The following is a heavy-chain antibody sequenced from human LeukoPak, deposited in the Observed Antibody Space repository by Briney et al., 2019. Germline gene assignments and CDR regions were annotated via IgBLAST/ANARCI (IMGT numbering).Heavy chain of an antibody. CDR1: GYTFTGYY. D-gene: IGHD3-9*01. J-gene: IGHJ5*02. V-gene: IGHV1-2*04. CDR3: ARGALLRDFDWLLEGGPNWFDP. CDR2: INPNSGGT. Sequence: GASVKVSCKASGYTFTGYYMHWVRQAPGQGLEWMGWINPNSGGTNYAQKFQGWVTMTRDTSISTAYMELSRLRSDDTAVYYCARGALLRDFDWLLEGGPNWFDPWGQGTLVTVSS.